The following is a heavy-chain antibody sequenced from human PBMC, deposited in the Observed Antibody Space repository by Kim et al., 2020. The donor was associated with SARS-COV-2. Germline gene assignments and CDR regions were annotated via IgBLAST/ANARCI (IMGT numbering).Heavy chain of an antibody. V-gene: IGHV4-59*01. Sequence: NPSLKSRVTISVDTSKNQFSLKLSSVTAADTAVYYCARTKNSIAAAGVDYWGQGTLVTVSS. CDR3: ARTKNSIAAAGVDY. J-gene: IGHJ4*02. D-gene: IGHD6-13*01.